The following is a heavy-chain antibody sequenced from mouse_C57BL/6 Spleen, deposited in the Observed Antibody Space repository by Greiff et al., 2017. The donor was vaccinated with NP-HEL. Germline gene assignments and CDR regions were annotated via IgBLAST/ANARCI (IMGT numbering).Heavy chain of an antibody. Sequence: EVQLQHSGPELVKPGASVKIPCKASGYTFTDYNMDWVKQSHGKSLEWIGDINPNNGGTIYNQKFKGKATLTVDKSSSTAYMELRSLTSEDTAVYYWARREGHWYFDVWGTGTTVTVSS. V-gene: IGHV1-18*01. CDR1: GYTFTDYN. CDR2: INPNNGGT. J-gene: IGHJ1*03. CDR3: ARREGHWYFDV.